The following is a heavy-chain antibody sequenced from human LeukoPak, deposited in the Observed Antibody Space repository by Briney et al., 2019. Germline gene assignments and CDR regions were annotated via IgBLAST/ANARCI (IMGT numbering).Heavy chain of an antibody. CDR2: IYHSGST. V-gene: IGHV4-30-2*01. CDR3: ARDSLLDY. CDR1: GGSISSGGYS. Sequence: SETLSLTCAVSGGSISSGGYSWSWIRQPPGKGLEWIGYIYHSGSTYYNPSLKSRVTISVDTSKNQFSLKLSSVTAADTAVYYCARDSLLDYWGQGTLVTVSS. J-gene: IGHJ4*02. D-gene: IGHD3-16*02.